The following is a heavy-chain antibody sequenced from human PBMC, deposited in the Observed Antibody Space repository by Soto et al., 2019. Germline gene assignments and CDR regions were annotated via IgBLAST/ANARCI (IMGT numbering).Heavy chain of an antibody. CDR3: ARYYCSSTSCYPPDAFDI. D-gene: IGHD2-2*01. CDR1: GGSISSYY. CDR2: IYTSGST. J-gene: IGHJ3*02. V-gene: IGHV4-4*07. Sequence: SETLSLTCTVSGGSISSYYWSWIRQPAGKGLEWIGRIYTSGSTNYNPSLKSRVTRSVDTSKNQFSLKLSSVTAADTAVYYCARYYCSSTSCYPPDAFDIWGQGTMVTVSS.